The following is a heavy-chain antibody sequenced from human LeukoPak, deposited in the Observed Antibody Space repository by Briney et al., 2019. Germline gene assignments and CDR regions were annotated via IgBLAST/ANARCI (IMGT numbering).Heavy chain of an antibody. J-gene: IGHJ6*03. CDR3: ARDGYYGSGNYCYYMDV. CDR1: GGSISSYY. CDR2: IYYSGST. Sequence: SETLSLTCTVSGGSISSYYWNWIRQPPGKGLEWIGYIYYSGSTNYNPSLKSRVTISVDTSKNQFSLKLSSVTAADTAVYYCARDGYYGSGNYCYYMDVWGKGTTVTVSS. V-gene: IGHV4-59*01. D-gene: IGHD3-10*01.